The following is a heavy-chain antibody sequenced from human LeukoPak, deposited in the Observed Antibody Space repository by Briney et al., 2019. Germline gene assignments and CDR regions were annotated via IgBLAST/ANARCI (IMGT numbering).Heavy chain of an antibody. CDR1: GFTFSSCW. V-gene: IGHV3-7*01. Sequence: PGGSLRLSCAASGFTFSSCWMSWVRQAPGKGLEWVANIKQDGSEKYYVDSVKGRFTISRDNAKNSLYLQMNSLRDDDTAVYYCARERAYDFWSGYRYFDYWGQGTLVTVSS. CDR2: IKQDGSEK. D-gene: IGHD3-3*01. CDR3: ARERAYDFWSGYRYFDY. J-gene: IGHJ4*02.